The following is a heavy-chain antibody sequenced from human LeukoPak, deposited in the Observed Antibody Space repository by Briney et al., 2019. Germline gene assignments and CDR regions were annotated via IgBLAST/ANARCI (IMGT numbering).Heavy chain of an antibody. CDR2: ISYDGSNK. V-gene: IGHV3-30-3*01. Sequence: GGSLRLSCAASGFTFSSYAMHWVRQAPGKGLEWVAVISYDGSNKYYADSVKGRFTISRDNSKNTLYLQMISLRAEDTAVYYCAKDIYGAKADAFDIWGQGTMVTVSS. CDR1: GFTFSSYA. CDR3: AKDIYGAKADAFDI. D-gene: IGHD4-17*01. J-gene: IGHJ3*02.